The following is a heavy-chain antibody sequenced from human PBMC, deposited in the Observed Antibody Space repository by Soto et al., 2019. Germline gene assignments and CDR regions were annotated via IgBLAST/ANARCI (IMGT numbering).Heavy chain of an antibody. CDR1: GGTFSSYA. Sequence: QVQLVQSGAEVKKPGSSVKVSCKASGGTFSSYAISWVRQAPGQGLEWMGGIIPIFGTANYAPKFQGRVMFVGGGTKSTAYMELSSLRSEDTAVYYCARLRPAFDIWGQGTMVTGSS. V-gene: IGHV1-69*01. CDR2: IIPIFGTA. J-gene: IGHJ3*02. CDR3: ARLRPAFDI.